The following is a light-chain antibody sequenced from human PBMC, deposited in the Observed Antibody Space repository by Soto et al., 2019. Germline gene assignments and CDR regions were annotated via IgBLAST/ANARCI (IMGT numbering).Light chain of an antibody. V-gene: IGKV3D-15*01. J-gene: IGKJ5*01. Sequence: EIVMTQSPATLSVSPWERATLSCRASQSVSTKLAWYKQKPGQAPRLLIYGASSRATGIPDRFSGSGSGTEFTLTISSLQSEDFAVYYCQQYNNWPPITFGQGTRLEIK. CDR1: QSVSTK. CDR2: GAS. CDR3: QQYNNWPPIT.